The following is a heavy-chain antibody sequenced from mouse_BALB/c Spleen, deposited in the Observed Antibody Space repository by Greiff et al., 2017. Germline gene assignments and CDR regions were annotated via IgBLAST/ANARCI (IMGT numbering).Heavy chain of an antibody. V-gene: IGHV5-6-4*01. CDR1: GFTFSSYT. CDR3: TRYYGNYAMDY. D-gene: IGHD2-1*01. CDR2: ISSGGSYT. Sequence: EVKLVESGGGLVKPGGSLKLSCAASGFTFSSYTMSWVRQTPEKRLEWVATISSGGSYTYYPDSVKGRFTISRDNAKNTLYLQMSSLKSEDTAMYYCTRYYGNYAMDYWGQGTSVTVSS. J-gene: IGHJ4*01.